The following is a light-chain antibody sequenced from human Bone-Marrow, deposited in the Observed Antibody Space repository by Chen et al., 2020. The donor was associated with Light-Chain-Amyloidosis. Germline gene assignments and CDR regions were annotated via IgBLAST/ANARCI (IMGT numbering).Light chain of an antibody. CDR3: QQRSNWPPYT. J-gene: IGKJ2*01. V-gene: IGKV3-11*01. CDR2: DAS. CDR1: QSVSSY. Sequence: EIVLTQSPATLSLSPGERATLSCRASQSVSSYLAWYQQKPGKAPRLLIYDASNRATGIPARFSGSGSGTDFTLTISSLEPEDFAVYYGQQRSNWPPYTFGQGTKLEIK.